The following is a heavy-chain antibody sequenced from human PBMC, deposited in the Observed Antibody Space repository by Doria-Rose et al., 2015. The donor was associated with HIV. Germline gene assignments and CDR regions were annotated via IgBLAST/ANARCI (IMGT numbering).Heavy chain of an antibody. J-gene: IGHJ4*02. Sequence: SGPVLAKPTETLTLTCTVSGVSLSSPGMGVGWIRQPPGKALEWLANIFSDDERSYNTSLKSTLTISRGTSKSQVVLTMTDMDPVDTATYYCARIKSSRWYHKYYFDFWGQGTLVIVSA. D-gene: IGHD6-13*01. CDR1: GVSLSSPGMG. CDR3: ARIKSSRWYHKYYFDF. V-gene: IGHV2-26*01. CDR2: IFSDDER.